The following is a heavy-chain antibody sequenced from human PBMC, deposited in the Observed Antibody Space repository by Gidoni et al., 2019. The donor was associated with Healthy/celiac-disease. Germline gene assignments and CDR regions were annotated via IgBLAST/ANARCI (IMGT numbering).Heavy chain of an antibody. CDR2: IDPSDSYT. J-gene: IGHJ4*02. Sequence: EVQLVQSGAEVQKPVESVRSSCKGSGYSFTSYWLSGVRQMPGKGLEWIGRIDPSDSYTNSSPAFQAHVTISADKSIRTAYLQWSSLKASDTAMYYCPRQEGYCSGGSCYLPTIIDYWGQGPLVTVSS. CDR3: PRQEGYCSGGSCYLPTIIDY. D-gene: IGHD2-15*01. V-gene: IGHV5-10-1*03. CDR1: GYSFTSYW.